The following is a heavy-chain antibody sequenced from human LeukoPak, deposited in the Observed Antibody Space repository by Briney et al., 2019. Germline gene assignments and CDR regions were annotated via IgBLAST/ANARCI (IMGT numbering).Heavy chain of an antibody. CDR3: ATDTMVRGVIMVY. CDR2: IYYSGST. J-gene: IGHJ4*02. CDR1: GGSISSSSYY. D-gene: IGHD3-10*01. Sequence: PSETLSLTCTVSGGSISSSSYYWGWIRQPPGKGLEWIGSIYYSGSTYYNPSLKSRVTISVDTSKNQFSLKLSSVTAADTAVYYCATDTMVRGVIMVYWGQGTLVTVSS. V-gene: IGHV4-39*07.